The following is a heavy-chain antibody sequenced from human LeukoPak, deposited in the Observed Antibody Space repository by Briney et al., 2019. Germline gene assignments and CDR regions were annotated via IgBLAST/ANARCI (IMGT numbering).Heavy chain of an antibody. CDR3: VRDRDGYNY. CDR1: GFTFSNSL. V-gene: IGHV3-74*01. J-gene: IGHJ4*02. Sequence: PGGSLRLSCAASGFTFSNSLMHWVRQVPGKGLVWVARIDTDGSTTQYAASVKGRFTISRDNAKNTLYLQMNTLRAEDTAVYYCVRDRDGYNYWGRGTLVTVSS. CDR2: IDTDGSTT. D-gene: IGHD5-24*01.